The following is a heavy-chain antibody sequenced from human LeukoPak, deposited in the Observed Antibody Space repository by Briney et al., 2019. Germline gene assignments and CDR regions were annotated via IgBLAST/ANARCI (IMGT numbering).Heavy chain of an antibody. CDR1: GFTFSSYA. CDR2: ISGSGGST. J-gene: IGHJ3*02. CDR3: ARERAEDIVVVVAAADAFDI. V-gene: IGHV3-23*01. Sequence: HSGGSLRLSCAASGFTFSSYAMSWVRQAPGKGLEWVSAISGSGGSTYYADSVKGRFTISRDNAKNSLYLQMNSLRAEDTAVYYCARERAEDIVVVVAAADAFDIWGQGTMVTVSS. D-gene: IGHD2-15*01.